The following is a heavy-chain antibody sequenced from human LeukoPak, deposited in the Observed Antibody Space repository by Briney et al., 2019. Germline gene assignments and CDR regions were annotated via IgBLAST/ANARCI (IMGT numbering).Heavy chain of an antibody. CDR1: GGSFSGYY. J-gene: IGHJ4*02. D-gene: IGHD2-15*01. CDR2: INHSGST. Sequence: SETLSLTCAVYGGSFSGYYWSWIRQPPGKGLEWIGEINHSGSTNYNPSLKSRVTISVDTSRNQFSLKLSSVTAADTAVYYCARGLGYCSGGSCRIDKGRFDYWGQGTLVTVSS. CDR3: ARGLGYCSGGSCRIDKGRFDY. V-gene: IGHV4-34*01.